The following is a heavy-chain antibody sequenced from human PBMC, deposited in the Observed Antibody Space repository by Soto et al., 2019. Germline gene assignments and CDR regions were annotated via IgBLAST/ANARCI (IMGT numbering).Heavy chain of an antibody. CDR2: FDPEDGET. CDR3: AKEGHLVPAAIGGYYYYGMDV. CDR1: GYTLTELS. Sequence: ASVKVSCKVSGYTLTELSMHWVRQAPGKGLEWMGGFDPEDGETIYAQKFQGRVTMTEDTSTDTAYMELSSLRSEDTAVYYCAKEGHLVPAAIGGYYYYGMDVWGQGTTVTVSS. V-gene: IGHV1-24*01. J-gene: IGHJ6*02. D-gene: IGHD2-2*02.